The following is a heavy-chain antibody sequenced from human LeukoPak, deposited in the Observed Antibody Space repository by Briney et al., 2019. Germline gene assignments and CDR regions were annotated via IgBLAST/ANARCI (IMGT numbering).Heavy chain of an antibody. CDR3: ARDPQYYYDSKNAFDI. D-gene: IGHD3-22*01. Sequence: GASVKVSCKASGYTFTSYYMHWVRQAPGQGLEWMGIINPSGGSTSYAQKFQGRVTMTRDTSISTAYMELSRLRSDDTAVYYCARDPQYYYDSKNAFDIWGQGTMVTVSS. J-gene: IGHJ3*02. CDR1: GYTFTSYY. CDR2: INPSGGST. V-gene: IGHV1-46*01.